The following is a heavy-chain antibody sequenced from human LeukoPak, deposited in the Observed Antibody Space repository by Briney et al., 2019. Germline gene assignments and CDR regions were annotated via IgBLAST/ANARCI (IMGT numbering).Heavy chain of an antibody. CDR3: ARGPYSTSPHFDY. CDR1: GYSVTGYY. Sequence: GASVKVSPKASGYSVTGYYMHWVRQAPGHERKWMGWSNHNSGGTHYAQKFQGRVTMTRDKFISTAYMELSSLRADDTAIYYCARGPYSTSPHFDYWGQGTPVTVAS. J-gene: IGHJ4*02. V-gene: IGHV1-2*02. D-gene: IGHD6-6*01. CDR2: SNHNSGGT.